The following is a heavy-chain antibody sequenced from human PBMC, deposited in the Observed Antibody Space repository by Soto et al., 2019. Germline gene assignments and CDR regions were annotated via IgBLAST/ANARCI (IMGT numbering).Heavy chain of an antibody. CDR3: ASFKESRDDDAFDI. J-gene: IGHJ3*02. D-gene: IGHD2-21*01. CDR2: ISSSSSTI. CDR1: GFTFSSYS. V-gene: IGHV3-48*02. Sequence: PGGSLRLSCAASGFTFSSYSRNWVRQAPGKGLEWVSYISSSSSTIYYADSVKGRFTISRDNAKNSLYLQMNSLRDEDTAVYYCASFKESRDDDAFDIWGQATMVTVS.